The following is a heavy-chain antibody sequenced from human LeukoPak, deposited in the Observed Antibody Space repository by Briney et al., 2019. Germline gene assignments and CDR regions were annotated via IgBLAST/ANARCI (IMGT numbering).Heavy chain of an antibody. CDR1: GDSVSSNSAA. D-gene: IGHD6-19*01. CDR2: TYYRSKWYN. Sequence: SQTLSLTCAISGDSVSSNSAAWNWIRQSPSRGLEWLGRTYYRSKWYNDYAVSVKSRITINPDTSKNQFSLQLNSVTPEDTAVYYCARLAVAGTEPSIYYYYYYMDVWGKGTTVTVSS. J-gene: IGHJ6*03. CDR3: ARLAVAGTEPSIYYYYYYMDV. V-gene: IGHV6-1*01.